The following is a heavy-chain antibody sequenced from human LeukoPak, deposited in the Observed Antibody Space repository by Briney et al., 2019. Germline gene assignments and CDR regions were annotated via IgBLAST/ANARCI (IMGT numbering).Heavy chain of an antibody. CDR3: ARIPYYYDSSGYYVDY. CDR2: ISSSGSTI. Sequence: GGSLRLSCAASGFTFSDYYMSWIRQAPGKGLEWASYISSSGSTIYYADSVKGRFTISRDNAKNSLYLQMNSLRAEDTAVYYCARIPYYYDSSGYYVDYWGQGTLVTVTS. D-gene: IGHD3-22*01. CDR1: GFTFSDYY. V-gene: IGHV3-11*01. J-gene: IGHJ4*02.